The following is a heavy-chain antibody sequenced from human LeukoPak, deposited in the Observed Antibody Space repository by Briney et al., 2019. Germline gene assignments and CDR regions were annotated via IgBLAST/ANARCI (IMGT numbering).Heavy chain of an antibody. Sequence: SETLSLTCTVSGGSISNYYWTWIRQPPGKGLEWIGYIYYSGSTYYNPSLKSRVTISVDTSKNQFSLKLSSVTAADTAVYYCARVTRGAYDFWSGYYNWFDPWGQGTLVTVSS. CDR2: IYYSGST. CDR1: GGSISNYY. J-gene: IGHJ5*02. CDR3: ARVTRGAYDFWSGYYNWFDP. D-gene: IGHD3-3*01. V-gene: IGHV4-59*01.